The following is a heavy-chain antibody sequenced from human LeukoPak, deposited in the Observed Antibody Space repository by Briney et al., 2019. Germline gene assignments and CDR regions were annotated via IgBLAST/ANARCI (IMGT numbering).Heavy chain of an antibody. CDR1: GGSFSGYY. CDR3: ASPFYLRSGPAGY. CDR2: INHSGST. V-gene: IGHV4-34*01. Sequence: SETLSLTCAVYGGSFSGYYWSWIRQPPGKGLEWIGEINHSGSTNYNPSLKSRVTISVDTSKNQFSLKLSSVTAADTAVYYCASPFYLRSGPAGYWGQGTLVTVSS. D-gene: IGHD2-15*01. J-gene: IGHJ4*02.